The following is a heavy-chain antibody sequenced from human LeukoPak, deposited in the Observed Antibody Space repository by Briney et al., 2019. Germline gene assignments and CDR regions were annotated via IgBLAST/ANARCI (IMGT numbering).Heavy chain of an antibody. V-gene: IGHV1-18*01. D-gene: IGHD1-26*01. CDR2: ISAYNGNT. CDR1: GYTFTNYG. Sequence: ASVKVSCKASGYTFTNYGFSWGRQAPGQGLEWMGWISAYNGNTNHAQNFQGRVTMTTDASTSTAYMELTSLRSDDTAVYFCARGYMGATSYFDYWGQGALVTVSS. J-gene: IGHJ4*02. CDR3: ARGYMGATSYFDY.